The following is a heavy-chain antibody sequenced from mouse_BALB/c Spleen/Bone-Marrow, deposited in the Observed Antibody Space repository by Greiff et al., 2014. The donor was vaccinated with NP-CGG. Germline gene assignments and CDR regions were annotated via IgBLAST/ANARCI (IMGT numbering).Heavy chain of an antibody. CDR1: GYTFTSYW. V-gene: IGHV1-7*01. Sequence: QVQLQQSGAELAKPGASVKMSCKASGYTFTSYWMHWVKQRPGQGLEWIGCINPSTGYTEYNQKFKDKATLTADKSSSTAYMQLSSLTSEDSAVYFCARGRFAYWGQGTLVTVSA. J-gene: IGHJ3*01. CDR3: ARGRFAY. CDR2: INPSTGYT.